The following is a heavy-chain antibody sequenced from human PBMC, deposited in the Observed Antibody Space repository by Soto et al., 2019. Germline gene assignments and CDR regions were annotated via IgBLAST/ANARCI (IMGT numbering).Heavy chain of an antibody. Sequence: GESLKISCNGSGYSFTSYWISWVRQMPGKGLEWMGRIDPSDSYTNYSPSFQGHVTISADKSISTAYLQWSSLKASDTAMYYCARHGIAAAGPDAFDIWGQGTMVTVSS. J-gene: IGHJ3*02. V-gene: IGHV5-10-1*01. CDR3: ARHGIAAAGPDAFDI. CDR2: IDPSDSYT. D-gene: IGHD6-13*01. CDR1: GYSFTSYW.